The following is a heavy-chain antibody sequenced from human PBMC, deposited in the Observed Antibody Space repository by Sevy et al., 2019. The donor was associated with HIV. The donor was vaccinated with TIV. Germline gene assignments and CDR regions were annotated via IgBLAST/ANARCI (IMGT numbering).Heavy chain of an antibody. CDR3: ARDSVLSPRVFDS. CDR1: GGSMSSYF. V-gene: IGHV4-59*01. CDR2: IYYTGTT. J-gene: IGHJ4*02. Sequence: SETLSLTCTVSGGSMSSYFWSWIRQPPGKGLEWIGYIYYTGTTNYNPSLRSRVTMSLDTSKNRFSLKLTAVTAADTAGYYCARDSVLSPRVFDSWGQGTLVTVSS. D-gene: IGHD3-10*01.